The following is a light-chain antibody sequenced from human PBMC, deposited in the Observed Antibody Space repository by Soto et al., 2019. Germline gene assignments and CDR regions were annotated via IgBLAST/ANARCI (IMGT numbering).Light chain of an antibody. CDR2: GNS. CDR3: QSYDSSLSGYVV. V-gene: IGLV1-40*01. Sequence: QSVLTQPPSVSGAPGQRVTISCTGSSSNIGAGHDVHWYQQLPGTAPKLLIYGNSNRPSGVPDRFSGSKSGTSASLAITGLQAEDEADYYCQSYDSSLSGYVVSGGGTKLTVL. J-gene: IGLJ2*01. CDR1: SSNIGAGHD.